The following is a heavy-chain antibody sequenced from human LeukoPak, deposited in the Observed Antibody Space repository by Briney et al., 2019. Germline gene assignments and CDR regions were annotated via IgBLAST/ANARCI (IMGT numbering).Heavy chain of an antibody. J-gene: IGHJ4*02. CDR1: GFTYSSYG. CDR3: AKELQAGWYYFDY. V-gene: IGHV3-33*06. CDR2: IWYDGSNK. D-gene: IGHD6-19*01. Sequence: GGSLRLSCAASGFTYSSYGMHWVRQAPGKGLEWVAVIWYDGSNKYCADSVKGRFTISRDNSKNTLYLQMNSLRAEDTAVYYCAKELQAGWYYFDYWGQGTLVTVSS.